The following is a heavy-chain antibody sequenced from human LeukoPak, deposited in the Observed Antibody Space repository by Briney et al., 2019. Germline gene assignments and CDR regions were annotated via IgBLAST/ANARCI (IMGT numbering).Heavy chain of an antibody. D-gene: IGHD1-26*01. Sequence: SETLSLTCTVSGGSVSSGSYYWSWIRQPPGKGLEWIGYIYYSGSTNYNPSLKSRVTISVDTSKNQFSLKLSSVAAADPAVYYCARVGATYDAFDIWGQGTMVTVSS. CDR2: IYYSGST. CDR1: GGSVSSGSYY. J-gene: IGHJ3*02. V-gene: IGHV4-61*01. CDR3: ARVGATYDAFDI.